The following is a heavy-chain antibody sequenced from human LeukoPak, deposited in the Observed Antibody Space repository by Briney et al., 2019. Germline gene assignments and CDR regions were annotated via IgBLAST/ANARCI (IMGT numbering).Heavy chain of an antibody. V-gene: IGHV3-21*01. CDR1: GFTFSAYS. CDR3: ARARYCSSTNCYEHDY. J-gene: IGHJ4*02. Sequence: GGSLRLSCAASGFTFSAYSMNWVRQAPGKGLEWVSSISSSSIYIYYADSVKGRFTISRDNAKNSLYLQMNSLRAEDTAVYYCARARYCSSTNCYEHDYWGQGTLVTVSS. CDR2: ISSSSIYI. D-gene: IGHD2-2*01.